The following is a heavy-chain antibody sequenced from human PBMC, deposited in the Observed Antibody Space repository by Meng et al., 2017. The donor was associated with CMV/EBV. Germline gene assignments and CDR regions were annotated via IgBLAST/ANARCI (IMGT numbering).Heavy chain of an antibody. Sequence: ASVKVSCKASGYTFTGYYMHWVRQAPGQGLEWMGWINPNSGNTNYAQKFQGRVTMTRDTSISTAYMELSRLRAEDTAVYYCAKDMKYYDFWSGYPDAFDIWGQGTMVTVSS. V-gene: IGHV1-2*02. D-gene: IGHD3-3*01. CDR2: INPNSGNT. CDR1: GYTFTGYY. CDR3: AKDMKYYDFWSGYPDAFDI. J-gene: IGHJ3*02.